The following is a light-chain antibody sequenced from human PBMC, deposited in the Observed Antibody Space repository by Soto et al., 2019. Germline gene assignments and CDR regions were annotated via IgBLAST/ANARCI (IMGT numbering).Light chain of an antibody. CDR1: QRLTSSY. J-gene: IGKJ1*01. V-gene: IGKV3-20*01. CDR2: GAS. CDR3: QQYDGSPRT. Sequence: EIVLTQSPATLSASVGERATISCRASQRLTSSYLAWYQQKPGQAPRLLIYGASSRATGIPERFTGSGSGADFTLTISSLEPEDFAVYYCQQYDGSPRTFGQGTKVDIK.